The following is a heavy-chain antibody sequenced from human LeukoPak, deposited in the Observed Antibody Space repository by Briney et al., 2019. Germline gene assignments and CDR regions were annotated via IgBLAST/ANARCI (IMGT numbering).Heavy chain of an antibody. CDR2: IKSDGYT. V-gene: IGHV3-23*01. D-gene: IGHD6-13*01. CDR1: VFPFSILD. Sequence: GVSLRLSCAASVFPFSILDMSWVRQAPGRGLEWVSLIKSDGYTYYADSVTGRFTIARDSSENTLYLQLNSLRAEDPAVYYCAKDTTIGASGKGRTIGVVFHYHMDVWGKGTTVTVSS. J-gene: IGHJ6*03. CDR3: AKDTTIGASGKGRTIGVVFHYHMDV.